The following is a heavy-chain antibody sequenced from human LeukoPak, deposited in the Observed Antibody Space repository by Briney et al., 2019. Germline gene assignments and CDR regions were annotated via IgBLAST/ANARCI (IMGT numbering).Heavy chain of an antibody. CDR1: GFTFSSYA. CDR3: ARGHSWYATHLHY. Sequence: PERSLRLSCAASGFTFSSYAMHWVRQAPGKGLEWVAVISYDGSNKYYADSVKGRFTISRDNSKNTLYLQMNSLRAEDTAVYYCARGHSWYATHLHYWGQGTLVTVSS. V-gene: IGHV3-30-3*01. J-gene: IGHJ4*02. CDR2: ISYDGSNK. D-gene: IGHD6-13*01.